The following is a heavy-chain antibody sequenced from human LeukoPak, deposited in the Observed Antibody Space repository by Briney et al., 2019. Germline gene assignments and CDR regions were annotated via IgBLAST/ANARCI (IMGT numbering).Heavy chain of an antibody. J-gene: IGHJ4*02. V-gene: IGHV3-48*03. D-gene: IGHD2-15*01. Sequence: GGSLRLSCAASGFTFSGYEMHWVRQAPGKGLEWVSYISSSGSTMYYADSVKGRFTISRDNAKDSLYLQMNSLRAEDTAVYYCARAFLTPNFWGQGTLVTVSS. CDR1: GFTFSGYE. CDR2: ISSSGSTM. CDR3: ARAFLTPNF.